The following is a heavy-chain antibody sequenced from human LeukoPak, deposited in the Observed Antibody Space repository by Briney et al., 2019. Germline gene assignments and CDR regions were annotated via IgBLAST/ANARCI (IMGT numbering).Heavy chain of an antibody. D-gene: IGHD2-2*01. CDR2: IWYDGSNK. Sequence: GGSLRLSCAASGFTFSSYGMHWVRQAPGKGLEWVAVIWYDGSNKYYADSVKGRFTISRDNSKKTLYLQMNSLRAEDTAVYYCARGGGYCSSTSCPPFDYWGQGTLVTVSS. CDR1: GFTFSSYG. CDR3: ARGGGYCSSTSCPPFDY. J-gene: IGHJ4*02. V-gene: IGHV3-33*01.